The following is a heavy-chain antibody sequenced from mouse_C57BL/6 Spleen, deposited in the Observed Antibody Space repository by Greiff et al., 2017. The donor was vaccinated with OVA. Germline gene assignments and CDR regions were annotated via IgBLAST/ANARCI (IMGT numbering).Heavy chain of an antibody. J-gene: IGHJ4*01. CDR2: IYPGDGDT. CDR3: AGTEGYDDAMDY. Sequence: QVQLQQSGAELVKPGASVKISCKASGYAFSSYWMNWVKQRPGQGLEWIGQIYPGDGDTNYNGKFKGKATLTADKSSSTAYMQLSSLTSEDSAVYFCAGTEGYDDAMDYWGQGTSVTVSS. CDR1: GYAFSSYW. V-gene: IGHV1-80*01. D-gene: IGHD2-2*01.